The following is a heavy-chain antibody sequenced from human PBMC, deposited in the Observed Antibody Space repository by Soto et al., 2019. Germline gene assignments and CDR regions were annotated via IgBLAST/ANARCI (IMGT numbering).Heavy chain of an antibody. CDR1: GFTFSTYA. Sequence: EVPLLESGGGLVQPGGSLTLSCAASGFTFSTYAMTSVRQAPGKGLEWVSTISDSDGSTYYADSVKGRFTISRDNSKNTVYLQMNSLRAEDTAVYYCAKEVEGGWYYFDYWGQGTLVTVSS. J-gene: IGHJ4*02. V-gene: IGHV3-23*01. D-gene: IGHD2-15*01. CDR2: ISDSDGST. CDR3: AKEVEGGWYYFDY.